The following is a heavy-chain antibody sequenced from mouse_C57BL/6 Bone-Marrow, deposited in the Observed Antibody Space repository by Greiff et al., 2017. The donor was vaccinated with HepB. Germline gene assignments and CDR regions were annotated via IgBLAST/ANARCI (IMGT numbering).Heavy chain of an antibody. CDR2: IYPGDGDT. V-gene: IGHV1-82*01. CDR3: ARSIYYGNYAYFDY. J-gene: IGHJ2*01. Sequence: VQRVESGPELVKPGASVKISCKASGYAFSSSWMNWVKQRPGKGLEWIGRIYPGDGDTNYNGKFKGKATLTADKSSSTAYMQLSSLTSEDSAVYFCARSIYYGNYAYFDYWGQGTTLTVSS. D-gene: IGHD2-1*01. CDR1: GYAFSSSW.